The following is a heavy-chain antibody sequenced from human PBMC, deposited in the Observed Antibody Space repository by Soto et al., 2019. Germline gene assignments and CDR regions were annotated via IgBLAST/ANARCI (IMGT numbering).Heavy chain of an antibody. CDR1: GFTFTTYY. J-gene: IGHJ4*02. CDR2: IDPSGGST. Sequence: QVRLVQSGAEVKKPGASVSISCKTSGFTFTTYYIHWVRQAPGQGLEWMGMIDPSGGSTTYAQKFQGRITMTSDMSTSTVYMELSSLRSEDTAVYYYARVPYDTTGYYAFWGQGTLVTVSS. V-gene: IGHV1-46*01. D-gene: IGHD3-22*01. CDR3: ARVPYDTTGYYAF.